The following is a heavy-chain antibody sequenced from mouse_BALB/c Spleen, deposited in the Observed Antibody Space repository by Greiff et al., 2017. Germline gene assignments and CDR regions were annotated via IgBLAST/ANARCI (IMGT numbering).Heavy chain of an antibody. CDR2: ISNGGGST. V-gene: IGHV5-12-2*01. Sequence: VQLKESGGGLVQPGGSLKLSCAASGFTFSSYTMSWVRQTPEKRLEWVAYISNGGGSTYYPDTVKGRFTISRDNAKNTLYLQMSSLKSEDTAMYYCARHSDYDYDYWGQGTTLTVSS. D-gene: IGHD2-4*01. CDR3: ARHSDYDYDY. J-gene: IGHJ2*01. CDR1: GFTFSSYT.